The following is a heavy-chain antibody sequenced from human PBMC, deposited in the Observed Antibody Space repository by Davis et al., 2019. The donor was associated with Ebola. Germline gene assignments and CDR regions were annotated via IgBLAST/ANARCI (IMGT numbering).Heavy chain of an antibody. V-gene: IGHV1-18*04. Sequence: ASVKVSCKASGYTFTSYGISWVRQAPGQGLEWMGWISAYNGNTNYAQNVQGRVIMTSDTATTTAYMEVGSLRSDDTAVHYCARAQFPTTSDHWGQGTLVTVSS. CDR2: ISAYNGNT. CDR1: GYTFTSYG. J-gene: IGHJ4*02. D-gene: IGHD1-1*01. CDR3: ARAQFPTTSDH.